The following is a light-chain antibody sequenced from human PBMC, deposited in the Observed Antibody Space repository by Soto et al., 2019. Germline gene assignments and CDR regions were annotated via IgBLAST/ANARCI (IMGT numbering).Light chain of an antibody. CDR1: QSLSAF. CDR2: TAS. Sequence: DIQMTQSPSSLSASIGDRVTITCRAGQSLSAFLNWYQQKPGKAPKLLVYTASTLKTGVPSRFSGSGSGTDFTLTISNLQPEDSAIYYCQQSFGIVWTFGQGTKVEIK. V-gene: IGKV1-39*01. CDR3: QQSFGIVWT. J-gene: IGKJ1*01.